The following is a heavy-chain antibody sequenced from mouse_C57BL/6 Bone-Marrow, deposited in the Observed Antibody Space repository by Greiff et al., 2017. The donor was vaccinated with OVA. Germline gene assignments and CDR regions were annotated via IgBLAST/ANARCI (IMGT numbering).Heavy chain of an antibody. CDR3: ARSYGNDGDFDY. CDR2: IDPETGGT. V-gene: IGHV1-15*01. Sequence: VQLQQSGAELVRPGASVTLSCKASGYTFTDYEMHWVKQTPVHGLEWIGAIDPETGGTAYNQKFKGKAILTADKSSSTAYMELRSLTSEDSAVYYCARSYGNDGDFDYGGRGTTLTVSS. CDR1: GYTFTDYE. D-gene: IGHD2-2*01. J-gene: IGHJ2*01.